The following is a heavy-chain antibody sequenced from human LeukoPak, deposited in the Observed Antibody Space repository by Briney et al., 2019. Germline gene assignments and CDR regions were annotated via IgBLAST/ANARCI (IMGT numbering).Heavy chain of an antibody. J-gene: IGHJ4*02. CDR3: ARDLGYYRADY. Sequence: TGGSLRLSCAASGFTFSRYWMSCVRQAPGEGLEWVANIKGDGSDNHYVDSVRGRFTISRDNAKNSLYLQMNSLRAEDTAVYYCARDLGYYRADYWGQGTLVTVSS. D-gene: IGHD1-26*01. CDR2: IKGDGSDN. V-gene: IGHV3-7*04. CDR1: GFTFSRYW.